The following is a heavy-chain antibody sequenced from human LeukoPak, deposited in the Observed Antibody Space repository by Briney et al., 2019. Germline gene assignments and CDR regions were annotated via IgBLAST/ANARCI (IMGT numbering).Heavy chain of an antibody. J-gene: IGHJ4*02. Sequence: GGSLRLSCAASGFTFSSYWMSWVRQAPGKGLEWVANIKQDGSEKYYVDSVKGRFTISRDNAKNSLYLQMNSLRAEDTAVYYCARDHRAPPTLVDYWGQGTLVTVSS. CDR2: IKQDGSEK. D-gene: IGHD2/OR15-2a*01. V-gene: IGHV3-7*01. CDR3: ARDHRAPPTLVDY. CDR1: GFTFSSYW.